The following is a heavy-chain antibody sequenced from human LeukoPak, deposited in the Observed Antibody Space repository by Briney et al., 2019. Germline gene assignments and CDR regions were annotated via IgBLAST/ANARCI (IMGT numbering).Heavy chain of an antibody. CDR1: GYTFTRYY. Sequence: GSSVKVSCKASGYTFTRYYMQWVRQAPGRGRAWVGWINPTSGGTNYAQNFQGRVTITRHTSISTAYMELSRLRSDDTAVYYCARDYTVDTAMVEYTAKYIVATGYWGQGTLVTVSS. D-gene: IGHD5-18*01. J-gene: IGHJ4*02. CDR2: INPTSGGT. V-gene: IGHV1-2*02. CDR3: ARDYTVDTAMVEYTAKYIVATGY.